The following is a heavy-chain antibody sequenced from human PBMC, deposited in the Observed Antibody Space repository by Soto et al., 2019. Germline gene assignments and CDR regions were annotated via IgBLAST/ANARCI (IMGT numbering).Heavy chain of an antibody. Sequence: GASAKVSCKDSGGSINSFIVTWGRKDNGQGLEWMGMIIPVLDVQSSAPTFQGRLTITAHKSTTTAYMELRSLRSEDTAVYYCANSPYPGSATPSYYGMDVWGLGTTVTVSS. CDR3: ANSPYPGSATPSYYGMDV. CDR1: GGSINSFI. D-gene: IGHD2-15*01. J-gene: IGHJ6*02. V-gene: IGHV1-69*02. CDR2: IIPVLDVQ.